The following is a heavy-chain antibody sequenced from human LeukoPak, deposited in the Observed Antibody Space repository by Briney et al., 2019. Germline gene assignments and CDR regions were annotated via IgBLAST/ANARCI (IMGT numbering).Heavy chain of an antibody. Sequence: GGSLRLSCAASGSTFSTYDMHWVRQVTGKGLEWVSAIGTADDTYYLGSVKGRFTISRENAKNVLYLQMSSLRAEDTAVYYCAREFRETVITRHYYYGIDVWGQGTTVTVSS. V-gene: IGHV3-13*01. CDR1: GSTFSTYD. J-gene: IGHJ6*02. D-gene: IGHD1-7*01. CDR2: IGTADDT. CDR3: AREFRETVITRHYYYGIDV.